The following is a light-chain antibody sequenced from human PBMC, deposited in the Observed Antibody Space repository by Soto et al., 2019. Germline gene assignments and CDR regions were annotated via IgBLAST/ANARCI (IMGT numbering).Light chain of an antibody. CDR3: EQYYSYPFT. V-gene: IGKV1-5*03. CDR1: QSINNW. CDR2: KAS. J-gene: IGKJ4*01. Sequence: DIQMTQSPSTLSASEGDRVTITCRASQSINNWLAWYQQKPGKAPKLLNSKASNLESGVPSRVSGTGSGTEFTLTISSLQPDDFASYYCEQYYSYPFTFGGGTKVEI.